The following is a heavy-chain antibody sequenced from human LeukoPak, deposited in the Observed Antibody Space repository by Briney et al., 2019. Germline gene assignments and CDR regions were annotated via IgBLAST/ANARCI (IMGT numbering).Heavy chain of an antibody. D-gene: IGHD3-16*01. V-gene: IGHV4-4*09. J-gene: IGHJ4*02. CDR1: GGSISSYS. CDR3: ARHGGAPWLGSYFDS. CDR2: IYPSGRT. Sequence: PSETLSLTCTVSGGSISSYSWSWIRQPPRKGLEWIGDIYPSGRTNDNTSLKSRVTISIDTSKNQFSLKLSSVTAADTAVYYCARHGGAPWLGSYFDSWGQGTLVT.